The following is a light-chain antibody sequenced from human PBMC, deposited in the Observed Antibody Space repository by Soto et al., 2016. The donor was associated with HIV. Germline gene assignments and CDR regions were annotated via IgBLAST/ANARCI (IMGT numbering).Light chain of an antibody. J-gene: IGKJ2*01. V-gene: IGKV2-28*01. CDR3: MQSLHTRS. Sequence: EIVVTQSPLSLPVSPGEPASISCRSSQSLLHSTGYYYLDWYLQKPGQSPLLLIYLASNRASGVPDRFSGSGSGTDFTLQITRVEAEDVGIYYCMQSLHTRSFGQGTKLEIK. CDR2: LAS. CDR1: QSLLHSTGYYY.